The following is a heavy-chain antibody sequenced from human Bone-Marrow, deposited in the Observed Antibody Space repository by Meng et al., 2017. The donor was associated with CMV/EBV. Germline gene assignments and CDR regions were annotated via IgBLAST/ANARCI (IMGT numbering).Heavy chain of an antibody. J-gene: IGHJ6*02. V-gene: IGHV3-30-3*01. Sequence: GESLKISCAASGFTFSSYAMHWVRQAPGKGLEWVAVISYDGSNKYYAESVKGRFTNYRDNSKNTLYLQMNSLRAEDTAVYYCSRDYSVVISVWDGMDVWGQGTTVTVSS. CDR1: GFTFSSYA. CDR3: SRDYSVVISVWDGMDV. CDR2: ISYDGSNK. D-gene: IGHD4-23*01.